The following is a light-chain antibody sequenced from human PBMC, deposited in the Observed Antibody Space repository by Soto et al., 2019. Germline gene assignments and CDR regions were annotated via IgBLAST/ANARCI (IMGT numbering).Light chain of an antibody. Sequence: QSVPTQPPSVSGAPGQRVTDSCTGSSSNIGAGYDVHWYQQLPGTAPKLLIYGNSNRPSGVPDRFSGSKSGTSASLAITGLQAEDEADYYCQSYDSSLSGSVFGGETKVTVL. CDR3: QSYDSSLSGSV. V-gene: IGLV1-40*01. CDR2: GNS. CDR1: SSNIGAGYD. J-gene: IGLJ2*01.